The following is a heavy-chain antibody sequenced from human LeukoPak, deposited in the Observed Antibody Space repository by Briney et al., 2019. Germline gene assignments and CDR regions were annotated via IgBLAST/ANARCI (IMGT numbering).Heavy chain of an antibody. CDR2: ISGNGGST. D-gene: IGHD3-16*02. CDR3: AKEGRSSHFYYGMDV. Sequence: GGSLRLSCAASGFTFSSYAMSWVRQAPGKGLEWVSAISGNGGSTYYADSVKGRFTISRDNSKNTLYLQMNSLRAEDTAVYYCAKEGRSSHFYYGMDVWGQGTTVTVSS. J-gene: IGHJ6*02. V-gene: IGHV3-23*01. CDR1: GFTFSSYA.